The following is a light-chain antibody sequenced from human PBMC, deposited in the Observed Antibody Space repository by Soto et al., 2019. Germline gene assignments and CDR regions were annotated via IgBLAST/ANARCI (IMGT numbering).Light chain of an antibody. Sequence: VLTQPPSVSGAPGQRVTISCTGSSSNIGAGYDVHWYQQLPGTAPKLLIYDNSNRPSGVPDRFSGSKSGTSASLAITGLQADDEADYYCQSYDSSLSGVVFGGGTKLTVL. J-gene: IGLJ2*01. CDR2: DNS. CDR3: QSYDSSLSGVV. CDR1: SSNIGAGYD. V-gene: IGLV1-40*01.